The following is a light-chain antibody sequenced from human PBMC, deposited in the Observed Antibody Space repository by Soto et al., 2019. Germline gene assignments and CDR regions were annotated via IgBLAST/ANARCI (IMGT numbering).Light chain of an antibody. Sequence: DIVMTQSPDSLAVSLGERATINCKSSQTVLYSSNNKNYLAWYQQKPGQPPKLLISWASTRESGVPDRFGGSGSGTDFTLTISSLQAEDVAVYYCQQYASTLWTFGQGTKVEIK. V-gene: IGKV4-1*01. CDR1: QTVLYSSNNKNY. CDR2: WAS. J-gene: IGKJ1*01. CDR3: QQYASTLWT.